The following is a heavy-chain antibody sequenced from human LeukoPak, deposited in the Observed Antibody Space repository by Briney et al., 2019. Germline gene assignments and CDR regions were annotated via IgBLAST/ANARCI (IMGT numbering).Heavy chain of an antibody. J-gene: IGHJ1*01. CDR3: ARDYYGSIDL. V-gene: IGHV3-74*01. CDR1: GFTFGNYW. CDR2: INNDGST. Sequence: GGSLRLSCVASGFTFGNYWMHWVRQAPGKELVCISRINNDGSTVYADSVAGRFTISRDNARNTLYLQMNTLRVEDTAVYYCARDYYGSIDLWGQGTPVTVSS. D-gene: IGHD3-10*01.